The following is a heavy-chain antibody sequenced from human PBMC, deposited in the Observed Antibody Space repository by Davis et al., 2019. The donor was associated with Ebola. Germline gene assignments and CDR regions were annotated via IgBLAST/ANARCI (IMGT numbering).Heavy chain of an antibody. V-gene: IGHV4-30-4*01. Sequence: SETLSLTCTVSGGSISSYYWSWIRQPPGKGLEWIGYIYYSGSTYYNPSLKSRVTISVDTSKNQFSLKLSSVTAADTAVYYCARDGITYYYDSRGYYSLRYFDYWGQGTLVTVSS. J-gene: IGHJ4*02. CDR2: IYYSGST. CDR1: GGSISSYY. CDR3: ARDGITYYYDSRGYYSLRYFDY. D-gene: IGHD3-22*01.